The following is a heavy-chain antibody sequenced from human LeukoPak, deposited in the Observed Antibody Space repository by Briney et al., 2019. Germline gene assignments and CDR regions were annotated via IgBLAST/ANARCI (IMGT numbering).Heavy chain of an antibody. CDR3: ARESCSGGSCYPNFDY. CDR1: GFTFSSYE. CDR2: ISSSGSTI. Sequence: GGSLRLSCAASGFTFSSYEMNWVRQAPGKGLEWVSYISSSGSTIYYADSVKGRFTISRDNAKNSLYLQMNSLRAEDTAVYYCARESCSGGSCYPNFDYWGQGTLVTVSS. D-gene: IGHD2-15*01. J-gene: IGHJ4*02. V-gene: IGHV3-48*03.